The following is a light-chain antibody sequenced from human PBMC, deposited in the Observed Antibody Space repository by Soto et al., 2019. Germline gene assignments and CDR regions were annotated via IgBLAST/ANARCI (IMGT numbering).Light chain of an antibody. V-gene: IGLV2-8*01. J-gene: IGLJ2*01. CDR2: EVT. CDR1: GSDIAVYDF. Sequence: QSALTQPPSASGSPGQSVTISCAGTGSDIAVYDFVSWYQQHLGKAPKLIIYEVTKRPSGVPDRFSGSKSGNTASLTVSGLQAEDEADYYCSSYAGSNNLVFGGGTKLTVL. CDR3: SSYAGSNNLV.